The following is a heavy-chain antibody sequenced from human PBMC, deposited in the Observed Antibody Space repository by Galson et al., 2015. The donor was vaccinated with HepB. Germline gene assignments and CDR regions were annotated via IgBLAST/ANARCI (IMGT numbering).Heavy chain of an antibody. CDR1: GGTFSSYA. CDR2: IIPIFGTA. Sequence: SVKVSCKASGGTFSSYAISWVRQAPGQGLEWMGGIIPIFGTANYAQKFQGRVTITADESTSTAYMELSSLRSEDTAVYYCARHYYDSSGYYDPLYWFDPWGQGTLVTVSS. V-gene: IGHV1-69*13. D-gene: IGHD3-22*01. J-gene: IGHJ5*02. CDR3: ARHYYDSSGYYDPLYWFDP.